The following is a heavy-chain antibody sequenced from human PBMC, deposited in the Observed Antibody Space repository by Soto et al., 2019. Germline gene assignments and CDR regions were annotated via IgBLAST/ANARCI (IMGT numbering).Heavy chain of an antibody. Sequence: GGSLRLSCAASGFTFSSYGMHWVRQAPGKGLEWVAVIWYDGSNKYYADSVKGRFTISRDNSKNTLYLQMNSLRAEDTAVYYCARDYYDFWSGYYHYYYGMDVWGQGTTVTVSS. V-gene: IGHV3-33*01. J-gene: IGHJ6*02. D-gene: IGHD3-3*01. CDR3: ARDYYDFWSGYYHYYYGMDV. CDR2: IWYDGSNK. CDR1: GFTFSSYG.